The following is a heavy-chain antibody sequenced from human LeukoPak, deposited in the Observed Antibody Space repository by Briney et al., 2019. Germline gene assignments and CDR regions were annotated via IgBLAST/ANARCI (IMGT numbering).Heavy chain of an antibody. D-gene: IGHD2-2*01. CDR1: GYTFTSYG. Sequence: GASVKVSCKASGYTFTSYGISWVRQAPGQGLEWMGWISAYSGGTNYAQKFQGRVTMTRDTSISTAYMELSRLRSDDTAVYYCARVRYQLINWFDPWGQGTLVTVSS. CDR2: ISAYSGGT. V-gene: IGHV1-2*02. J-gene: IGHJ5*02. CDR3: ARVRYQLINWFDP.